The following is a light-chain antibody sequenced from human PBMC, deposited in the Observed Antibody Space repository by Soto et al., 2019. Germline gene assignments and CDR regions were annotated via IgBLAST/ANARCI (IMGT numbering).Light chain of an antibody. J-gene: IGKJ1*01. CDR3: QQYGGSRWT. CDR2: GAS. Sequence: ELVLTQSPGTLSLSPGEIATLSCRASQSVSSTYLAWYQQKPGQAPRLLIYGASNRATGIPDRFSGSGSGTDFTLTISRLEPEDCAVYYCQQYGGSRWTFVQGTMVDI. V-gene: IGKV3-20*01. CDR1: QSVSSTY.